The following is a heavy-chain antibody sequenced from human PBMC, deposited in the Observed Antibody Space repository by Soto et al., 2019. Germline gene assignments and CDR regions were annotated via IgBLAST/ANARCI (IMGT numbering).Heavy chain of an antibody. CDR1: GDSRNTYH. CDR2: VHSSGST. J-gene: IGHJ5*02. V-gene: IGHV4-4*07. Sequence: KTLFLTCTVSGDSRNTYHWSWSRQPAGKGLEWIGHVHSSGSTNYNPSLKSRVTMSVDTSKNQFSLRLMSVTAADTAVYYCARDQGVAAAGITWFDPWGQGSRVTVYS. CDR3: ARDQGVAAAGITWFDP. D-gene: IGHD6-13*01.